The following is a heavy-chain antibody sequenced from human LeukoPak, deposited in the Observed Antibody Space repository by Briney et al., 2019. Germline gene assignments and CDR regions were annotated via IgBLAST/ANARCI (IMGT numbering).Heavy chain of an antibody. CDR3: ARSNQADDY. D-gene: IGHD1-14*01. CDR2: IYSGGST. CDR1: GFTVSSNH. J-gene: IGHJ4*02. Sequence: GGSLRLSCVASGFTVSSNHMTWVRQAPGKGLEWVSLIYSGGSTDYADSVKGRFTISRDNAKNTLYLQMDSLRAEDTGVYYCARSNQADDYWGQGTLVTVSS. V-gene: IGHV3-53*01.